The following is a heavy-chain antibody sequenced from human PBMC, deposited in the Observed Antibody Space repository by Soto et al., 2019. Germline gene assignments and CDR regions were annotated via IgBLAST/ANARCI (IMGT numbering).Heavy chain of an antibody. J-gene: IGHJ4*02. CDR3: AIGPTGWFGYDY. Sequence: DVQLVESGGGLVQPGGSLRLSCAASGFTFSSSWMHWVRQAPGKGLVWVSRINSGASTTNYADSVKGRFTISRDNAKNTLYLHMDSLTADDTAVYYCAIGPTGWFGYDYWGQGTLVTVSS. CDR2: INSGASTT. V-gene: IGHV3-74*01. D-gene: IGHD3-10*01. CDR1: GFTFSSSW.